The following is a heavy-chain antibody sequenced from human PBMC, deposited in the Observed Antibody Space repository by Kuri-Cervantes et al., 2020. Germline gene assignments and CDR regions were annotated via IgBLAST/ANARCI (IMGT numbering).Heavy chain of an antibody. V-gene: IGHV3-30-3*01. J-gene: IGHJ4*02. CDR2: ISYDGSNK. D-gene: IGHD2-15*01. CDR3: ARDGLWCSGGSCYSQYYFDY. Sequence: GESLKISCAASGFTFSSYAMHWVRQAPGKGLEWVAVISYDGSNKYYADSVKGRFTISRDNSKNTLYLQMNSLRAEDTAVYYCARDGLWCSGGSCYSQYYFDYWGQGTLVTVSS. CDR1: GFTFSSYA.